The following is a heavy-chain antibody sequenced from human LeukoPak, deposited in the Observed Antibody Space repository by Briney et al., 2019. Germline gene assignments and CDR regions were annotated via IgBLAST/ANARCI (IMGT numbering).Heavy chain of an antibody. Sequence: GGSLRLACAASGLLVSSTYMSWVRQAPGKGLEWVSAIDAGGSTFYADSVRGRFTISRHNSENTLYLQMNSVRVKDTAVYYCARGPAFSYGHFDFWGQGILVTVSS. V-gene: IGHV3-53*04. D-gene: IGHD3-16*01. CDR3: ARGPAFSYGHFDF. CDR1: GLLVSSTY. J-gene: IGHJ4*02. CDR2: IDAGGST.